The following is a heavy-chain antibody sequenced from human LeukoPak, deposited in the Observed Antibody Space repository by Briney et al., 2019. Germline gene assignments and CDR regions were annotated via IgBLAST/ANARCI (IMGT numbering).Heavy chain of an antibody. CDR2: INTNTGNP. CDR3: ARGRELWTYYYYYYTDV. J-gene: IGHJ6*03. CDR1: GYTFTSYA. Sequence: ASVKVSCKASGYTFTSYAMNWVRQAPGQGLEWMGWINTNTGNPTYAQGFTGRFVFSLDTSVSTAYLQISSLKAEDTAVYYCARGRELWTYYYYYYTDVWGKGTTVTVSS. D-gene: IGHD1-26*01. V-gene: IGHV7-4-1*02.